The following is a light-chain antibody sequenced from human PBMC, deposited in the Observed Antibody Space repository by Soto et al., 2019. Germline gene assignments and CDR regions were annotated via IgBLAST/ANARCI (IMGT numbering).Light chain of an antibody. J-gene: IGKJ3*01. CDR2: KAS. V-gene: IGKV1-5*03. CDR3: QRYDKYPFT. Sequence: DIQMTQSPSTLSSSVGERVTITCRASQTISSWLAWYQQKPGNPPSLLIYKASSLASGVPARFSGSGSGTEFTLTISSLQPEDFATYYCQRYDKYPFTFGPGTKVDIK. CDR1: QTISSW.